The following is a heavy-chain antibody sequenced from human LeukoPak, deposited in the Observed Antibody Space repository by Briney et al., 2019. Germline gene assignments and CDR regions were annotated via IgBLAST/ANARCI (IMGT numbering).Heavy chain of an antibody. J-gene: IGHJ4*02. D-gene: IGHD1-26*01. CDR1: GFTFSSYS. Sequence: GGSPRLSCAASGFTFSSYSMNWVRQAPGKGLEWVSSISSSSSYIYYADSVKGRFTISRDNAKNSLYLQMNSLRAEDTAVYYCARDPSGRGGYWGQGTLVTVSS. CDR3: ARDPSGRGGY. V-gene: IGHV3-21*01. CDR2: ISSSSSYI.